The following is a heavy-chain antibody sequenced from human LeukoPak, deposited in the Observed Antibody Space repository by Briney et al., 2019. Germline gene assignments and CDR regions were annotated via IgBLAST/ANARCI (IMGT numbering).Heavy chain of an antibody. CDR2: IYPGDSDT. CDR1: GCRFTNYW. V-gene: IGHV5-51*01. CDR3: GRAISGDVVYGY. Sequence: GESLEISLQGSGCRFTNYWIGWVRPMPGKGLEWMGIIYPGDSDTRYSPTFQGQVHISADKSITTAYPQWSSLKASGSAMYYCGRAISGDVVYGYWGQGTLVTVSS. J-gene: IGHJ4*02. D-gene: IGHD2-8*01.